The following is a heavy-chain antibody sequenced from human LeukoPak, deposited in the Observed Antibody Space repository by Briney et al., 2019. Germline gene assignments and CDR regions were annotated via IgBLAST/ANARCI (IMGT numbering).Heavy chain of an antibody. D-gene: IGHD2-15*01. Sequence: ASVKVSCKASGGTFSSYAISWVRQAPGQGLEWMGWINPNNGDTNYAQKFQGRVTMTRDTSISTSYMELNRLRSDDTAVYYCARDGGEKSFDYWGQGALVTVSS. J-gene: IGHJ4*02. V-gene: IGHV1-2*02. CDR3: ARDGGEKSFDY. CDR1: GGTFSSYA. CDR2: INPNNGDT.